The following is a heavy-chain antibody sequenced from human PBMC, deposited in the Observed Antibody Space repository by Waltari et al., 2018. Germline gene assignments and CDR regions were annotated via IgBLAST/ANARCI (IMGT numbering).Heavy chain of an antibody. CDR1: GFPFRRYA. V-gene: IGHV3-21*01. CDR2: ISSVSTNI. Sequence: EVQLVESGGGLVKPGGSLRLSCAASGFPFRRYAMNWVRQAPGKGLEWVSSISSVSTNIYYGGSVKGRFTISRDNAKNSLYLQMNSLRPEDTAVYYCARDNARSDDYWGQGTLVTVSS. J-gene: IGHJ4*02. CDR3: ARDNARSDDY. D-gene: IGHD1-26*01.